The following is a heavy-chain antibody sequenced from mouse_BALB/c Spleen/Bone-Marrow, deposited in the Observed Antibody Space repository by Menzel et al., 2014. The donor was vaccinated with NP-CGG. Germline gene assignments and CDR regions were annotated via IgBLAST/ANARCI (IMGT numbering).Heavy chain of an antibody. CDR2: ISNGGGST. CDR1: GSTFSDYY. V-gene: IGHV5-12*02. CDR3: ARRTAYAMDY. Sequence: EVMLVESGGGLVQPGGSLKLSCATSGSTFSDYYMYWVRQTPEKRLEWVAYISNGGGSTYYPDTVKGRFTISRDNAKNTLYLQMSRLKSEDTAMYYCARRTAYAMDYWGQGTSVTVSS. J-gene: IGHJ4*01. D-gene: IGHD1-2*01.